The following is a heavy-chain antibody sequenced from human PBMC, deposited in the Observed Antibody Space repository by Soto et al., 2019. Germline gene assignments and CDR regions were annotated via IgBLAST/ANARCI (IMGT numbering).Heavy chain of an antibody. V-gene: IGHV1-8*02. Sequence: QVQLVQSGAEVKKPGASVKVSCKAYGYTFTSYDINWVRQAPGQGLEWVGWMTPNSGYTGYARKLQGRVTMTRDTSTSTAYLELSSLTSDDTAVYYCARNLYATGSFDHWGQGTLVTVSS. CDR3: ARNLYATGSFDH. CDR2: MTPNSGYT. D-gene: IGHD3-10*01. J-gene: IGHJ5*02. CDR1: GYTFTSYD.